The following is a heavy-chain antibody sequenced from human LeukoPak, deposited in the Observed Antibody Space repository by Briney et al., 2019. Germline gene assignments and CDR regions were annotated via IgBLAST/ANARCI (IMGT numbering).Heavy chain of an antibody. V-gene: IGHV1-18*04. J-gene: IGHJ4*02. CDR2: ISAYNGNT. CDR3: AIDYGDNY. Sequence: GASVKVSCKASGYTFTGYYMHWVRQAPGQGLEWMGWISAYNGNTNYAQKLQGRVTMTTDTSTSTAYMELRSLRSDDTAVYYCAIDYGDNYWGQGTLVTVSS. CDR1: GYTFTGYY. D-gene: IGHD4-17*01.